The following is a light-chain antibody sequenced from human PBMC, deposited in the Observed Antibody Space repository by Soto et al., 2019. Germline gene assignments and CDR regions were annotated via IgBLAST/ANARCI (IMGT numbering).Light chain of an antibody. CDR1: QDMSNR. J-gene: IGKJ2*01. Sequence: DIQMTQSPSSLSASVGDRITITCQASQDMSNRLNWYHQKPGKAPNLLIYDASNLAAGVPSGFSGSGSGTHFTFTISSLQPEDIGTYYCQNCFTVPYTFGQGTKLEIK. CDR3: QNCFTVPYT. CDR2: DAS. V-gene: IGKV1-33*01.